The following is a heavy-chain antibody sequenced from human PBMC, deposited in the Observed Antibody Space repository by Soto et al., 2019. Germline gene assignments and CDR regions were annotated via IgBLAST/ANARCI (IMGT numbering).Heavy chain of an antibody. Sequence: ERLCRTGSVPGGSIRTSNWWSWVRQPPGKGLEWIGEIYHSGSTNYNPSLKSRVTILVDKSKNQFSLRLSSVTAADTAVYYCEREGIAAAATQAFDIWGQGTRVTV. CDR2: IYHSGST. CDR3: EREGIAAAATQAFDI. D-gene: IGHD6-13*01. CDR1: GGSIRTSNW. J-gene: IGHJ3*02. V-gene: IGHV4-4*02.